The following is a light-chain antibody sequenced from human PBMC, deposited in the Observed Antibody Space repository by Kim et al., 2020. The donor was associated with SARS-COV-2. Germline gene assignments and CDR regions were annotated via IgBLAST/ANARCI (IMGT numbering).Light chain of an antibody. J-gene: IGKJ5*01. CDR2: DAS. CDR1: QTVRSGY. CDR3: QQYTSSPIT. Sequence: SPGERATLSCRASQTVRSGYLAWYQLKPGPAPRLVMYDASSRAAGIPDRFSGSGSGTDFTLTISRLEPEDFAVYYCQQYTSSPITFGQGTRLEIK. V-gene: IGKV3-20*01.